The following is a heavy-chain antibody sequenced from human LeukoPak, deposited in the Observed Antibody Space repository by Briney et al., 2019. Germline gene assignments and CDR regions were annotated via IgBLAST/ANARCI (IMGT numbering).Heavy chain of an antibody. CDR3: AKGRRDGYNLYYYYYGMDV. Sequence: GGSLRLSCAASGFTFSSYGMHWVRQAPGKGLEWVAVIWYDGSNKYYADSVKGRFTISRDNAKNSLYLQMNSLRAEDTALYYCAKGRRDGYNLYYYYYGMDVWGQGTTVTVSS. CDR1: GFTFSSYG. J-gene: IGHJ6*02. CDR2: IWYDGSNK. V-gene: IGHV3-33*03. D-gene: IGHD5-24*01.